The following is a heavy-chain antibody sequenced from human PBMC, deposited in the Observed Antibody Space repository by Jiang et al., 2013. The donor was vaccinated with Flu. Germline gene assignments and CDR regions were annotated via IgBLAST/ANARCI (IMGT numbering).Heavy chain of an antibody. CDR3: AGGRTYCGGDCLDY. D-gene: IGHD2-21*02. V-gene: IGHV4-59*08. CDR1: GGSISSYY. J-gene: IGHJ4*02. CDR2: IYYSGST. Sequence: GSGLVKPSETLSLTCTVSGGSISSYYWSWIRQPPGKGLEWIGYIYYSGSTNYNPSLKSRVTISVDTSKNQFSLKLSSVTAADTAVYYCAGGRTYCGGDCLDYWGQGTLVTVSS.